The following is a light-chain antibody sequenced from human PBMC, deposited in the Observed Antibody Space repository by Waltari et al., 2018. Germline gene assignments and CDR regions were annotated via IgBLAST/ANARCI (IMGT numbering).Light chain of an antibody. CDR1: RSNIVCTT. V-gene: IGLV1-44*01. Sequence: QSVLTQPPSASWTPGQRVTIPCSGSRSNIVCTTVNWYQQVPGTSPNPPIYSNNQRPAGVPDRFSGSESGTSACLAISGLQSEDEADYYCAAWDDSLNGRYVFGTGTKVTVL. J-gene: IGLJ1*01. CDR3: AAWDDSLNGRYV. CDR2: SNN.